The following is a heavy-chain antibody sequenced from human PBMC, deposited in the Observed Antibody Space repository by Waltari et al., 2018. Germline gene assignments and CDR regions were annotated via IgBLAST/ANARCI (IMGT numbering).Heavy chain of an antibody. J-gene: IGHJ5*02. D-gene: IGHD4-17*01. CDR1: GGSISSSSYY. CDR3: ASRLMTTVTTRTGNWFDP. V-gene: IGHV4-39*07. CDR2: IYYSGST. Sequence: QLQLQESGPGLVKPSENLSITCTVPGGSISSSSYYWGWIRQPPGKGLEWIGSIYYSGSTYYNPSLKSRVTISVDTSKNQFSLKLSSVTAADTAVYYCASRLMTTVTTRTGNWFDPWGQGTLVTVSS.